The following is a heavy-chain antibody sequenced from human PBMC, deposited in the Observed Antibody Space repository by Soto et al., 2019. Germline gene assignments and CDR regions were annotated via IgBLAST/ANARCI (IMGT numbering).Heavy chain of an antibody. V-gene: IGHV3-21*01. CDR1: GITFSNYY. CDR3: VGTYDSLDY. CDR2: ISSSGSHK. J-gene: IGHJ4*02. D-gene: IGHD3-22*01. Sequence: EEQLVESGGGLVEPGGSLRLSCAASGITFSNYYMNWIRQAPGKGLEWVSSISSSGSHKFYADFVQGRFTISRDNARNLLYLQMNSLRAEDTARYHCVGTYDSLDYWGQGTRVTVSS.